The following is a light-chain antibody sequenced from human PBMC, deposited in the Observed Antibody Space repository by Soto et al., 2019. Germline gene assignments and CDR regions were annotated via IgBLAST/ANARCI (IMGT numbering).Light chain of an antibody. CDR3: QSYDSNLSGYV. CDR1: SSNIGAGYE. Sequence: QLVLTQPPSVSEAPGQRVTISCTGSSSNIGAGYEAHWYQQVPGTAPKLLIYENNNRPSGVPDRFSGSKSGTSASLAITGLQAEDEAEYYCQSYDSNLSGYVFGTRTKLTVL. J-gene: IGLJ1*01. V-gene: IGLV1-40*01. CDR2: ENN.